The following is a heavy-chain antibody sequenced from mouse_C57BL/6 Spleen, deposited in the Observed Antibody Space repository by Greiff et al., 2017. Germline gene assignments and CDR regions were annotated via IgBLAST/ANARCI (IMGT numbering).Heavy chain of an antibody. V-gene: IGHV3-6*01. CDR1: GYSITSGYY. CDR3: ASVGLLRCGY. J-gene: IGHJ2*01. D-gene: IGHD2-3*01. Sequence: EVKLQESGPGLVKPSQSLSLTCSVTGYSITSGYYWNWIRQFPGNILEWMGYISYDGSNNYNPSLKNRIAITRDTSKNQFFLKLNSVTTEYTATYYCASVGLLRCGYWGQGTTLTVSS. CDR2: ISYDGSN.